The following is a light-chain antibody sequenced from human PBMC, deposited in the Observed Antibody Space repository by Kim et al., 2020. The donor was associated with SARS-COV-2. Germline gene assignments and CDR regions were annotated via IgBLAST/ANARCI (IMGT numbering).Light chain of an antibody. V-gene: IGKV3-11*01. J-gene: IGKJ2*01. CDR2: DAS. Sequence: EIVLTQSPATLSLSPGERATLSCRASQSVSSYLAWYQQKPGQAPRLLIYDASNSATGIPARFSGSGSGTDFTLTISSLEPEDFAVYYCQQRSNWPPRYTFGQGTKLEI. CDR1: QSVSSY. CDR3: QQRSNWPPRYT.